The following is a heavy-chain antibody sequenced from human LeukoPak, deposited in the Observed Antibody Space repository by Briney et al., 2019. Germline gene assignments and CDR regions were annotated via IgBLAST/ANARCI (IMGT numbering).Heavy chain of an antibody. V-gene: IGHV3-33*01. J-gene: IGHJ3*02. CDR1: GFTFSSYA. Sequence: GRSLRLSCAASGFTFSSYAMHWVRQAPGKGLEWVAVTWYDGSEKYYADSVKGRFTISRDNSKNTLYLQMNGLRAEDTAVYYCARDFIVATTNDALDIWGQGTVVTVSS. CDR3: ARDFIVATTNDALDI. CDR2: TWYDGSEK. D-gene: IGHD5-12*01.